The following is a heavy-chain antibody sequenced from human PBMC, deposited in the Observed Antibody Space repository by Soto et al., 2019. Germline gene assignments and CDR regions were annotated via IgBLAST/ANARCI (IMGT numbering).Heavy chain of an antibody. CDR1: GGSINGYY. CDR2: LYYCGSA. Sequence: SETLSLTCNVSGGSINGYYWTWIRQPRRKGLQWIRYLYYCGSAYYNPSLKSRFTISVDTSKNQFSLKLSSVTAADTAVYYCAREGYSYGSGSVYYGMDVWGQGTTVTVSS. V-gene: IGHV4-59*01. CDR3: AREGYSYGSGSVYYGMDV. D-gene: IGHD3-10*01. J-gene: IGHJ6*02.